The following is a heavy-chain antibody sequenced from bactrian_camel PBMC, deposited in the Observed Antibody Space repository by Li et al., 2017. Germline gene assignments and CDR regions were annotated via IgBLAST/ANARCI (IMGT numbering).Heavy chain of an antibody. CDR1: GFTFSSYA. Sequence: DVQLVESGGGLVQPGGSLRLSCAASGFTFSSYAMSWVRQAPGKGLEWVSLISSSGTTKYYTDSVKGRFTISRDNAKNTLYLQMNSLQVEDTAMYYCAKSVAGRAYANDRGQVRGQGTQVTV. V-gene: IGHV3S31*01. CDR3: AKSVAGRAYANDRGQV. CDR2: ISSSGTTK. D-gene: IGHD1*01. J-gene: IGHJ4*01.